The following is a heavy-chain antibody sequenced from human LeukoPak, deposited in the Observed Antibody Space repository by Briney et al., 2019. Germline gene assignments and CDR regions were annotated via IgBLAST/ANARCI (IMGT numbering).Heavy chain of an antibody. CDR2: ISAYNGNT. CDR3: ASGGDSGAFDI. J-gene: IGHJ3*02. Sequence: EASVKVSCKASGGTFSSYAISWVRQAPGQGLEWMGWISAYNGNTNYAQKLQGRVTMTTDTSTSTAYMELRSLRSDDTAVYYCASGGDSGAFDIWGQGTMVTVSS. CDR1: GGTFSSYA. D-gene: IGHD2-21*02. V-gene: IGHV1-18*01.